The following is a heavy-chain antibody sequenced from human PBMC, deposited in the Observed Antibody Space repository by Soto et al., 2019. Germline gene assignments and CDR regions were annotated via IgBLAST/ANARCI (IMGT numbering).Heavy chain of an antibody. V-gene: IGHV4-38-2*01. J-gene: IGHJ4*02. Sequence: PSETLSLTCAVSAYSISSGYYWGWIRQPPGKGLEWIGSIYHSGITNYNPSLKSRVTISVDTSKNQFSLKLSSVTAADTAVYYCARNRYYDSGGYYYDFDYWGQGTLVTVS. D-gene: IGHD3-22*01. CDR3: ARNRYYDSGGYYYDFDY. CDR2: IYHSGIT. CDR1: AYSISSGYY.